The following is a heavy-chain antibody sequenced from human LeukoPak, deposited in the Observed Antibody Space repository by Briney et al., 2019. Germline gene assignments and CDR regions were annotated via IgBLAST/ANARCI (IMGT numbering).Heavy chain of an antibody. Sequence: SETLSLTCAVSGGSISSSNWWSWVRQPPGKGLEWIGEIYHGGSTNYNPSLKSRVTMSVDKSKNQFSLELSSVTAADTAVYYCARGEEYGSGTVHFDYWGQGILVTVSS. J-gene: IGHJ4*02. CDR1: GGSISSSNW. CDR3: ARGEEYGSGTVHFDY. CDR2: IYHGGST. V-gene: IGHV4-4*02. D-gene: IGHD3-10*01.